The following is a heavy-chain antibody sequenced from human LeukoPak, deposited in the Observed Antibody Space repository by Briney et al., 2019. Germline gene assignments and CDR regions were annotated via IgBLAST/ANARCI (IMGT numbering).Heavy chain of an antibody. CDR2: INGGGDAT. D-gene: IGHD2-2*01. CDR1: GFTFNNNA. Sequence: GGSLRLSCAASGFTFNNNAMSWVRQAPGKGLEWVSAINGGGDATEYTDSVKGRFTISRDNSKNTLYLQMNSLRPEDTAVYYCARCTASCYANAFDVWGQGTLLTVSS. V-gene: IGHV3-23*01. CDR3: ARCTASCYANAFDV. J-gene: IGHJ3*01.